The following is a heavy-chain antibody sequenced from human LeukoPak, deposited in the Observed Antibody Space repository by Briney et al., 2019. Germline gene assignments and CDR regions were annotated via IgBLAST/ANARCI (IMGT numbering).Heavy chain of an antibody. J-gene: IGHJ2*01. D-gene: IGHD3-3*01. CDR2: ISWNSGSI. CDR1: GFTFYDYA. Sequence: GRSLRLPCAASGFTFYDYAMHWVRHAPGKGLEWVSGISWNSGSIGYADSVKGRFTISRDNAKNSLYLQMNSLRAEDTALYYCAKGGITIFGVVITSYWYFDLWGRGTLVTVSS. V-gene: IGHV3-9*01. CDR3: AKGGITIFGVVITSYWYFDL.